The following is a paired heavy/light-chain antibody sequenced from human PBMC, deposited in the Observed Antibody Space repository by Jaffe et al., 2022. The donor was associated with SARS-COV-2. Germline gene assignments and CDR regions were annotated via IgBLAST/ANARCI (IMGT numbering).Light chain of an antibody. CDR3: QQYYSTPRT. CDR1: QSVLYSSNNRNY. V-gene: IGKV4-1*01. Sequence: DLVMTQSPDSLAVSLGERATINCKSSQSVLYSSNNRNYLAWYQQKPGQPPKLLIYWASIRESGVPDRFSGSGSGTDFTLTISSLQAEDVAVYYCQQYYSTPRTFGQGTKVEI. CDR2: WAS. J-gene: IGKJ1*01.
Heavy chain of an antibody. CDR2: INPMFDST. CDR1: GGTFRNYI. V-gene: IGHV1-69*01. Sequence: QVQLVQSGVEVKKPGSSVKVSCKASGGTFRNYIYSWVRQAPGQGLEWMGGINPMFDSTNYAQKFQGRVTITADESSSTTYMELSSLTSEDTALYYCARDSQQPYMDVWGKGTTVTVSS. CDR3: ARDSQQPYMDV. J-gene: IGHJ6*03. D-gene: IGHD6-13*01.